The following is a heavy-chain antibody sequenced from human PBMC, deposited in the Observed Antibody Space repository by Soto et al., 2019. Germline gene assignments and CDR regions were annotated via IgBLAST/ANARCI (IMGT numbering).Heavy chain of an antibody. Sequence: ASVKVSCKASGGTFSSYTISWVRQAPGQGLEWMGRIIPILGIANYAQKFQGRVTITADKSTSTAYMELSSLRSEDTAVYYCARGEITMFLVVIIKANAIDFRGPAIMVTV. CDR1: GGTFSSYT. CDR3: ARGEITMFLVVIIKANAIDF. J-gene: IGHJ3*01. V-gene: IGHV1-69*02. CDR2: IIPILGIA. D-gene: IGHD3-10*01.